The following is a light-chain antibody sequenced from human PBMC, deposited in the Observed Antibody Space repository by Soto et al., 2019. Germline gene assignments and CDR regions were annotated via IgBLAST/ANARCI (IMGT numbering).Light chain of an antibody. V-gene: IGKV2-24*01. Sequence: DIVMTQTPLSSPVTLGQPASISCRSSQSLLHSDGTTYLNWLQQRPGQPPRLLIYSGSNRFSGVPDRFSGSGAGTDFTLKISRVEAEDVGIYYCMQATKFPPYTFGQGTKLEI. CDR3: MQATKFPPYT. CDR2: SGS. CDR1: QSLLHSDGTTY. J-gene: IGKJ2*01.